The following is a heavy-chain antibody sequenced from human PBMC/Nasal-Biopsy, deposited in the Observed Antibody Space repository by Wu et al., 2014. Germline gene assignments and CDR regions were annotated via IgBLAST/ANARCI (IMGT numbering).Heavy chain of an antibody. CDR1: GFSLNTGGMC. Sequence: ALVKPTQTLTLTCTFSGFSLNTGGMCVSWIRQPPGKAPQWLAMINWDDDKYYSTSLKTRLTISKDTSKNQVVLTMTNMDPVDTGTYYCARTRMGGYSGYDWGADYWGQGTLVTVSS. CDR3: ARTRMGGYSGYDWGADY. CDR2: INWDDDK. V-gene: IGHV2-70*01. D-gene: IGHD5-12*01. J-gene: IGHJ4*02.